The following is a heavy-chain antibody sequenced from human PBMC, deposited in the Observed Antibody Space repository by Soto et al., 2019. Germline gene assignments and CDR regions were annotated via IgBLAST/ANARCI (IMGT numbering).Heavy chain of an antibody. V-gene: IGHV4-31*03. D-gene: IGHD6-6*01. CDR2: IYYSGST. CDR1: GGSISSGGYY. CDR3: ASSKLAARTALFDY. J-gene: IGHJ4*02. Sequence: NPSETLSLTCTVSGGSISSGGYYWSWIRQHPGKGLEWIGYIYYSGSTYYNPSLKSRVTISVDTSKNQFSLKLSSVTAADTAVYYCASSKLAARTALFDYWGQGTLVTVSS.